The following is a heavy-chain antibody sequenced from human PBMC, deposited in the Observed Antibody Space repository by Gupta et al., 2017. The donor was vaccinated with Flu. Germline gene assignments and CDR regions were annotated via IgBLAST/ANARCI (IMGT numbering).Heavy chain of an antibody. Sequence: VQLVQSGTDVKKPGASVKVSCKASGYTFTGYYIHWVRQAPGQGLEWMGRVNPHSGTTNYEQKFQGRVTLAMDTSISTAYMELTRLTSDDTAVYYCAREKCCRTASCYRWFDPWGQGTLGIVS. CDR2: VNPHSGTT. CDR1: GYTFTGYY. J-gene: IGHJ5*02. V-gene: IGHV1-2*06. D-gene: IGHD2-2*02. CDR3: AREKCCRTASCYRWFDP.